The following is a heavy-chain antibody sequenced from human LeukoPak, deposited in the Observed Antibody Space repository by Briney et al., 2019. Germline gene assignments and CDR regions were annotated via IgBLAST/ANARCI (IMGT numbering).Heavy chain of an antibody. Sequence: GGSLRLSCAASGFTFSSYGMGWVRQASGKGLEWVSAISGSGGSTYYADSVKGRFTISRDNSKNTLYLQMNSLRAEDTAVYYCATRITMVRGGDYWGQGTLVTVSS. CDR3: ATRITMVRGGDY. J-gene: IGHJ4*02. CDR1: GFTFSSYG. V-gene: IGHV3-23*01. D-gene: IGHD3-10*01. CDR2: ISGSGGST.